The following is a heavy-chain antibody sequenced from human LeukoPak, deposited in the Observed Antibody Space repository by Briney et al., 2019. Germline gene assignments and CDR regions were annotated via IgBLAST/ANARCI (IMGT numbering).Heavy chain of an antibody. CDR1: VGSFSGYY. J-gene: IGHJ4*01. CDR3: ARIGDGYNRPPDY. CDR2: INHGGST. Sequence: SETLSLTCAVYVGSFSGYYWSWIRQPPGKGVEWVGEINHGGSTNYNPSLKSRVTISVDTSKNQFSLKLSSVTAADTAVYYCARIGDGYNRPPDYWGQGTTVTVSS. D-gene: IGHD5-24*01. V-gene: IGHV4-34*01.